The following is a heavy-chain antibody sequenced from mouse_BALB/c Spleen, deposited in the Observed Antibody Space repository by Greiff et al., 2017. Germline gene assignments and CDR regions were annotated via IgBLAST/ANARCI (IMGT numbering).Heavy chain of an antibody. D-gene: IGHD4-1*01. CDR2: ISSGGGST. Sequence: EVQGVESGGGLVKPGGSLKLSCAASGFAFSSYDMSWVRQTPEKRLEWVAYISSGGGSTYYPDTVKGRFTISRDNAKNTLYLQMSSLKSEDTAMYYCARLGRYYFDYWGQGTTLTVSS. CDR3: ARLGRYYFDY. J-gene: IGHJ2*01. V-gene: IGHV5-12-1*01. CDR1: GFAFSSYD.